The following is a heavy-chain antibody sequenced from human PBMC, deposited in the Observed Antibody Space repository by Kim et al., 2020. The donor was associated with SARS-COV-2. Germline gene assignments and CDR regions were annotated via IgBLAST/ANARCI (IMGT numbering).Heavy chain of an antibody. Sequence: SETLSLTCAVHGGSFSGYYWSWIRQPPGKGLEWIGEINHSGSTNYNPSLKSRVTISVDTSKNQFSLKLSSVTAADTAVYYCARGRNLVVVAARGGRWFDPWGQGTLVTVSS. D-gene: IGHD2-15*01. CDR2: INHSGST. J-gene: IGHJ5*02. V-gene: IGHV4-34*01. CDR3: ARGRNLVVVAARGGRWFDP. CDR1: GGSFSGYY.